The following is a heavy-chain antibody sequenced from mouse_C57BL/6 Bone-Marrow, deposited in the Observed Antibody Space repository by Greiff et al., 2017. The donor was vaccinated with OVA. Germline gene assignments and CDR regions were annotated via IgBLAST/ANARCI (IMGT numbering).Heavy chain of an antibody. CDR3: TRGSNSWFAY. Sequence: VHLVESGAELVRPGASVTLSCKASGYTFTDYEMHWVKQTPVQGLEWIGAIDPETGGTAYNQKFKGKAILTADKSSSTAYMELRSLTSDDSAVSYCTRGSNSWFAYWGQGTLVTVSS. CDR2: IDPETGGT. V-gene: IGHV1-15*01. CDR1: GYTFTDYE. J-gene: IGHJ3*01. D-gene: IGHD2-5*01.